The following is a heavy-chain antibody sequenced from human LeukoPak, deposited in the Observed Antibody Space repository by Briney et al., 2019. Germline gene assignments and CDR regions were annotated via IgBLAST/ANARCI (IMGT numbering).Heavy chain of an antibody. CDR3: ARGPYSYDSSGAFDI. V-gene: IGHV4-61*02. CDR1: GDSISSGDYY. Sequence: SETLSLTCTVSGDSISSGDYYWSWIRQPAGNGLEWIVRISSSGSTNYNPCLKSRVTISVDTSQNQFYLKLSYVTAADTAVYFCARGPYSYDSSGAFDIWGQGTMVTVSS. CDR2: ISSSGST. D-gene: IGHD3-22*01. J-gene: IGHJ3*02.